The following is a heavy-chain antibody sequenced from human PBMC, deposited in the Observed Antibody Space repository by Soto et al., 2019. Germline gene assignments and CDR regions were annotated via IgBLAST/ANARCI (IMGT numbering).Heavy chain of an antibody. V-gene: IGHV1-3*01. CDR2: INAGNGNT. CDR3: VILPRAVAGPRLTY. Sequence: QVQLVQSGAEVKKPGASVKVSCKASGYTFTSYAMHWVRQAPGQRLEWMGWINAGNGNTKYSQKFQGRVTITRDTPAITAYMELSSLRSEDTAVYYCVILPRAVAGPRLTYWAQGTLVPVSS. D-gene: IGHD6-19*01. J-gene: IGHJ4*02. CDR1: GYTFTSYA.